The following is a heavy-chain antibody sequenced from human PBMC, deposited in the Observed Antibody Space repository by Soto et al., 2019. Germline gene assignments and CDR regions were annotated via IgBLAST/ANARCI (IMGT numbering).Heavy chain of an antibody. D-gene: IGHD1-26*01. CDR2: IYYSGST. CDR3: ARRDYSGSYYY. CDR1: GGSISSYY. V-gene: IGHV4-59*08. J-gene: IGHJ4*02. Sequence: SETLSLTCTVSGGSISSYYWSWIRQPPGKGLEWIGYIYYSGSTNYNPSLKSRVTISVDTSKNQFSLKLSSVTAADTAVYYCARRDYSGSYYYSGQGTLVTVSS.